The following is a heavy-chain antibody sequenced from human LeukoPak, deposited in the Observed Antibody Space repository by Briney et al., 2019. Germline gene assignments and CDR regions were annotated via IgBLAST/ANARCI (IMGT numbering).Heavy chain of an antibody. CDR1: GGSISSHY. CDR2: IYYSGST. CDR3: ARMREWFDP. V-gene: IGHV4-59*11. J-gene: IGHJ5*02. D-gene: IGHD1-26*01. Sequence: SETLSLTCTVSGGSISSHYWSWIRQPPGKGLEWIGYIYYSGSTNYNPSLKSRVTMSVDTSKNHFSLKLYSVTAADTAVYYCARMREWFDPWGEGNLVTVS.